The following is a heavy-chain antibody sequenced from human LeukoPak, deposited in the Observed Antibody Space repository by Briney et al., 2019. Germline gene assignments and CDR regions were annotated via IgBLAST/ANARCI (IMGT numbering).Heavy chain of an antibody. V-gene: IGHV4-61*02. D-gene: IGHD2-15*01. Sequence: KASETLSLTCNVSGASISSGRSYRTWIRQPAGKGLEWIGRVYSRGSTNYNPSLKSRVTISVDTSKNQFSLKLTSVTAADTAVYYCARVDGSCSGGSCPSGNWFDPWGQGTLVTVSS. CDR2: VYSRGST. CDR3: ARVDGSCSGGSCPSGNWFDP. CDR1: GASISSGRSY. J-gene: IGHJ5*02.